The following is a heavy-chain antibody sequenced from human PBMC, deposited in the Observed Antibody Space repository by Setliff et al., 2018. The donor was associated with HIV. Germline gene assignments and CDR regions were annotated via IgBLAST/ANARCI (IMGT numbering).Heavy chain of an antibody. CDR2: ISGTGADT. CDR3: AREDKWTFDN. Sequence: HPGGSLRLSCAASGFTFSNQVMTWVRQAPGKGLEWVSSISGTGADTYYADSVKGRFTISRDNAKNSLHLQMNSLRVEDTALYYCAREDKWTFDNWGQGTLVTVSS. D-gene: IGHD1-26*01. V-gene: IGHV3-23*01. J-gene: IGHJ4*02. CDR1: GFTFSNQV.